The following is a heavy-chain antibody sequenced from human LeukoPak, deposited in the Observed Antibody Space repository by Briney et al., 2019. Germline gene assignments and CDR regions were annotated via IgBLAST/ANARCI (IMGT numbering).Heavy chain of an antibody. CDR2: IYHSGST. Sequence: PSGTLSLTCAVSGGSISSSNWWSWVRQPPGKGLEWIGEIYHSGSTNYNPSLKSRVTISVDKSKNQFSLKLSSVTAADTAVYYCARVPYYYDSGGYSYYFDYWGQGTLVTVSS. D-gene: IGHD3-22*01. CDR3: ARVPYYYDSGGYSYYFDY. CDR1: GGSISSSNW. J-gene: IGHJ4*02. V-gene: IGHV4-4*02.